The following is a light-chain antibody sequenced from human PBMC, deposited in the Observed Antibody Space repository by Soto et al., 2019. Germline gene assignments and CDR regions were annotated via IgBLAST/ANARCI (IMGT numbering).Light chain of an antibody. Sequence: QSALTQPASVSGSPGQSITISCTGTSSDVGGYNYVSWYQQYPGKAPKLMIYDVSNRPSGVSNRFSGSKSGNTASLTISGLQAEDEADYYCSSYISSSILVFGGGTQLTVL. J-gene: IGLJ2*01. CDR2: DVS. CDR1: SSDVGGYNY. V-gene: IGLV2-14*01. CDR3: SSYISSSILV.